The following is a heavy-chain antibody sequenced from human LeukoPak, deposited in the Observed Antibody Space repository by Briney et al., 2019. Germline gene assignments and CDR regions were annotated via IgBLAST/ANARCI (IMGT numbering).Heavy chain of an antibody. CDR2: MNPNSGNT. D-gene: IGHD2-2*02. J-gene: IGHJ6*02. CDR1: AYTFINYD. CDR3: ARGVVPAGIGYYYYYGMDV. V-gene: IGHV1-8*01. Sequence: ASVKVSCKGSAYTFINYDINWVRQATGQGLEWIGWMNPNSGNTDFAQKFQGRVAMTRNTSISTAYMELSSLRSEDTAVYYCARGVVPAGIGYYYYYGMDVWGQGTTVTVSS.